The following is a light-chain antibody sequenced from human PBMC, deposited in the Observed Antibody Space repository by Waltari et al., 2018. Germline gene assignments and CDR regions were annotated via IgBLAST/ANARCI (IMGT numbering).Light chain of an antibody. CDR3: QQYNDWPPWT. Sequence: EIVMTQSPASLSLSPGERVTLSCRASQSVTTNLAWYQHKPGQAPRLLIYGASTRAAGIPARFSGSGSGTEFTLTISGLQSEDFAFYYCQQYNDWPPWTFGQGTKVEIK. CDR1: QSVTTN. CDR2: GAS. J-gene: IGKJ1*01. V-gene: IGKV3-15*01.